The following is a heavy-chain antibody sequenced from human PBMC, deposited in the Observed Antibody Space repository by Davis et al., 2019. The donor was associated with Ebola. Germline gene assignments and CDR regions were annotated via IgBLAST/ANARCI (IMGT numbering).Heavy chain of an antibody. V-gene: IGHV1-18*04. CDR1: GYTFTGHY. CDR3: ARDVVGATAFDY. CDR2: SSAYNGNT. Sequence: ASVKVSCKASGYTFTGHYIHWVRQAPGQGLEWMGWSSAYNGNTHYAQKFQDRVTMTTDTSTSTANMELRSLRYDDTAVYYCARDVVGATAFDYWGQGTLVTVSS. D-gene: IGHD1-26*01. J-gene: IGHJ4*02.